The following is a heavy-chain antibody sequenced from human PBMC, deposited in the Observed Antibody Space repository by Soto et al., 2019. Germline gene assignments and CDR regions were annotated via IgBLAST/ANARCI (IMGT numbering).Heavy chain of an antibody. Sequence: QVQLVQSGAEVKKPGASVKVSCKASGYTFTSYEINWVRQATGQGLEWMGWMNPNSGDTGYAQKLQGRVTMTRNTSISTAYMELSSLRSEDTAVYYCARGELLWFGELLRWGQGTLVTVSP. J-gene: IGHJ4*02. V-gene: IGHV1-8*01. CDR3: ARGELLWFGELLR. D-gene: IGHD3-10*01. CDR2: MNPNSGDT. CDR1: GYTFTSYE.